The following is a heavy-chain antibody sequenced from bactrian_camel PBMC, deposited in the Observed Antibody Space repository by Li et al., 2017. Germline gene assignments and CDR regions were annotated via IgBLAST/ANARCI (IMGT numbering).Heavy chain of an antibody. V-gene: IGHV3S53*01. CDR1: GYIYLKYC. J-gene: IGHJ4*01. CDR3: AAKGGDCYGSIGSYRYYSY. CDR2: IGSDGSS. D-gene: IGHD2*01. Sequence: HVQLVESGGGSVQAGGSLRLSCAASGYIYLKYCMAWFRQAPGKEREGVAAIGSDGSSRYADSVKGRFSISKDAAKSTLHLRMNSLKPEDTAMYYCAAKGGDCYGSIGSYRYYSYWGQGTQVTVS.